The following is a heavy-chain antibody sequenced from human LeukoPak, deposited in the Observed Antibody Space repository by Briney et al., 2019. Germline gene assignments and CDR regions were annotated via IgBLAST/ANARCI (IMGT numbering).Heavy chain of an antibody. CDR3: ARDRGGWYFDY. J-gene: IGHJ4*02. V-gene: IGHV1-46*01. D-gene: IGHD6-19*01. CDR2: INPSAGST. Sequence: ASVKVSCKASEYTFTTYYIHWVRQAPGQGLEWMGIINPSAGSTNYAQKFQGRVTMTRDTSTSTLYMELSSLRSEDTAVYYCARDRGGWYFDYWGQGTLVTVSS. CDR1: EYTFTTYY.